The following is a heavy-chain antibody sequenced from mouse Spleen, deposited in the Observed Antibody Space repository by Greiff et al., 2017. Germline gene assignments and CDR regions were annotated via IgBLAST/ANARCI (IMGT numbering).Heavy chain of an antibody. CDR2: ISSGGSCT. Sequence: EVHLVESGGDLVKPGGSLKLSCAASGFTFSSYGMSWVRQTPDKRLEWVATISSGGSCTYYPDSVKGRFTISRDNAKNTLYLQMSSLKSEDTAMYYCARHGASSYFDYWGQGTTLTVSS. CDR1: GFTFSSYG. V-gene: IGHV5-6*01. CDR3: ARHGASSYFDY. J-gene: IGHJ2*01.